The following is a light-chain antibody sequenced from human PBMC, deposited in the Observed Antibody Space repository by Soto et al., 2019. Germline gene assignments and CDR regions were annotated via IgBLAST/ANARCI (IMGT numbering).Light chain of an antibody. CDR2: AAS. Sequence: DIQMTQSPSSLSTSVGDRVTITCRASQSISNFLNWYQQKPGKAPKLLIYAASSLQSGVPSRFSGSGSWTDFTLTISSLQPEDFATYYCQQTYSTPFTFGPGTKVDTK. J-gene: IGKJ3*01. V-gene: IGKV1-39*01. CDR3: QQTYSTPFT. CDR1: QSISNF.